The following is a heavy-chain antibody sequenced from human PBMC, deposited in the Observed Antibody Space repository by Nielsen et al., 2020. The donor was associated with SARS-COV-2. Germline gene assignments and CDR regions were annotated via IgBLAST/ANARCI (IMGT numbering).Heavy chain of an antibody. CDR1: GGSISSADYY. CDR3: ARERVGGITVFGVVTRYGMDV. J-gene: IGHJ6*02. CDR2: TYYSGST. V-gene: IGHV4-30-4*01. D-gene: IGHD3-3*01. Sequence: TLSHTCTVSGGSISSADYYWSWLRPPPGKGLEWIGYTYYSGSTYYNPSLKSRVTISVDTYKDQFSLKLSSVTAAGTALYYCARERVGGITVFGVVTRYGMDVWGQGTTVTVSS.